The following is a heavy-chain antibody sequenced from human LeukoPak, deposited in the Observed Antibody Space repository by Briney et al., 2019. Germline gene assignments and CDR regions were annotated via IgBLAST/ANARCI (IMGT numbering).Heavy chain of an antibody. CDR3: ASLNSFSYMDV. D-gene: IGHD4-23*01. CDR1: GFTFSSYS. J-gene: IGHJ6*03. V-gene: IGHV3-21*01. CDR2: ISSSSSYI. Sequence: KPGGSLRLSCAASGFTFSSYSMNWVRQAPGKGLEWVSSISSSSSYIYYADSVKGRFTISRDNAKNSLYLQMNSLRAEDTAVYYCASLNSFSYMDVWGKGTTVTVSS.